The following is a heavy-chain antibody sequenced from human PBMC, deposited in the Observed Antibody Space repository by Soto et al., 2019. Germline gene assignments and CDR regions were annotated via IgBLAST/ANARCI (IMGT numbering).Heavy chain of an antibody. D-gene: IGHD3-10*01. CDR2: TYYRSKWYN. CDR3: ARDNALLWFGELKYYYYGMDV. J-gene: IGHJ6*02. CDR1: GDSVSSNSAA. V-gene: IGHV6-1*01. Sequence: SQTLSLTCAISGDSVSSNSAAWNWIRQSPSRGLEWLGRTYYRSKWYNDYAVSVKSRITINPDTSKNQFSLQLNSVTPEDTAVYYCARDNALLWFGELKYYYYGMDVWGQGTTVTVSS.